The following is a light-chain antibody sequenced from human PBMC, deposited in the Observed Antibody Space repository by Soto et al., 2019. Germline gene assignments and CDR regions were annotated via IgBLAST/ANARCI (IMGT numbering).Light chain of an antibody. J-gene: IGKJ1*01. Sequence: ASISCRSSQSLVNSDGNTYLHWFQQRPGQSPRRLMYRVSNRDSGVPDRFSGSGSGTDFTLRFSRVEAEDVGVYYCMQGTHWPWTFGQGTKVDIK. CDR2: RVS. CDR3: MQGTHWPWT. CDR1: QSLVNSDGNTY. V-gene: IGKV2-30*01.